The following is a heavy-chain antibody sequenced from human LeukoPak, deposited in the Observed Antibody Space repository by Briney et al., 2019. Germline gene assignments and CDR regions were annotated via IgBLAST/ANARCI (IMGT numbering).Heavy chain of an antibody. V-gene: IGHV4-39*07. CDR3: ARTTMVRGTYYMDV. CDR1: GGSISSSSYY. D-gene: IGHD3-10*01. CDR2: IYYSGST. Sequence: SETLSLTCTVSGGSISSSSYYWGWIRQPPGKGLEWIGSIYYSGSTYYNPSLKSRVTISVDTSKNQFSLQLNSVTPEDTAVYYCARTTMVRGTYYMDVWGKGTTVTISS. J-gene: IGHJ6*03.